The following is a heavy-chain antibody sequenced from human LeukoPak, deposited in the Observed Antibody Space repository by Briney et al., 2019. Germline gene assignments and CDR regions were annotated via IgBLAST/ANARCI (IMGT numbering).Heavy chain of an antibody. CDR1: GYTFTGYY. V-gene: IGHV1-2*02. CDR2: INPNSGGT. D-gene: IGHD6-19*01. Sequence: ASVKVSCKASGYTFTGYYMHWVRQAPGQGLEWMGWINPNSGGTNYAQKFQGRVTMTRDTSISTAYMELSRLRSDDTAVYYCARDGKQWLVRAHFDYWGQGTLSPSPQ. J-gene: IGHJ4*02. CDR3: ARDGKQWLVRAHFDY.